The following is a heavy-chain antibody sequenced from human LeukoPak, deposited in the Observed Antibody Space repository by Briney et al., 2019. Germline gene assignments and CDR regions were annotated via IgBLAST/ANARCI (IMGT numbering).Heavy chain of an antibody. D-gene: IGHD5-18*01. Sequence: ASVKVSCKASGYLFKYNYIHWVRQAPGQGLEWMGMINPSGDSTIYAQQFQGRLTTSSDTSTRTVYVELSSLRSEDTAVYFCARDRMDTAMGSYLDNWGQGTLVTISS. CDR1: GYLFKYNY. CDR3: ARDRMDTAMGSYLDN. CDR2: INPSGDST. V-gene: IGHV1-46*02. J-gene: IGHJ4*02.